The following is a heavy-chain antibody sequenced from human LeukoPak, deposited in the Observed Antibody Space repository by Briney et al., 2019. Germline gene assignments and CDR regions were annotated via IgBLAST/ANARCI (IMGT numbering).Heavy chain of an antibody. D-gene: IGHD3-22*01. CDR1: GYSFTSYW. CDR2: IYPGDSDT. Sequence: GESLKISCKGSGYSFTSYWIGWVRQMPGKGLEWMGIIYPGDSDTRYSPSFQGQVTISADKSISTAYLQWSSLKASDTAMYYCARSVGGYYDSSGYYPVDYWGQGTLVTVSS. CDR3: ARSVGGYYDSSGYYPVDY. J-gene: IGHJ4*02. V-gene: IGHV5-51*01.